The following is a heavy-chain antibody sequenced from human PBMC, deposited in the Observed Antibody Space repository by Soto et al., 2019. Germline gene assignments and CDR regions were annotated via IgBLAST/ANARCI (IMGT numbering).Heavy chain of an antibody. CDR1: ESTFSNSG. CDR3: ARAPRGFSAYDASLQIDS. V-gene: IGHV3-30*03. CDR2: ISNDGSDK. D-gene: IGHD5-12*01. Sequence: GGSLRLSCAASESTFSNSGMHWVRQAPGKGLKWVAVISNDGSDKYYADSVKGRFTISRENSKKTLFLQMNSLRPEDTAVYYCARAPRGFSAYDASLQIDSWGQGTLVTVSS. J-gene: IGHJ4*02.